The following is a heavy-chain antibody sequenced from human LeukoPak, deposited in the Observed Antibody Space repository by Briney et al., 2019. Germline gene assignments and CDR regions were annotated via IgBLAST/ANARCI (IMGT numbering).Heavy chain of an antibody. CDR2: IGGGGENT. CDR3: AKVLTGSQDY. Sequence: GRSLRLSCAASGFTFNSYAMSWVRQAPGKGLEWVSTIGGGGENTYSADSVKGRFTISRDNSKNTVYLHVKSLRAEDTAVYFCAKVLTGSQDYWGQGTLVTVSS. CDR1: GFTFNSYA. D-gene: IGHD1-14*01. J-gene: IGHJ4*02. V-gene: IGHV3-23*01.